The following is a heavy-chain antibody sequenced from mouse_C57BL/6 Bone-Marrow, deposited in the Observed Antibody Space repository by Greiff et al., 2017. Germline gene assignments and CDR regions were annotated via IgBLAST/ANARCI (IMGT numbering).Heavy chain of an antibody. J-gene: IGHJ2*01. V-gene: IGHV1-53*01. Sequence: QVQLPQSGTELVKPGASVKLSCKASGYNFTSSWMHWVKQRPVQGLEWIGNINPSHGGTNYNEKFTSKATLTVAKSSSTAYMQLSSLTSKDSEVYYCAGRGSYYFDYWGQGTTLTVSS. CDR1: GYNFTSSW. D-gene: IGHD1-1*01. CDR2: INPSHGGT. CDR3: AGRGSYYFDY.